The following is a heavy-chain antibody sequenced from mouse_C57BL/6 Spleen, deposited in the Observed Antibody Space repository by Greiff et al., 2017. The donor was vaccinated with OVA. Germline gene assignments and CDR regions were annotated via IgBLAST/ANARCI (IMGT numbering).Heavy chain of an antibody. CDR1: GFTFSDYD. V-gene: IGHV5-17*01. CDR3: ASVVNTYYDMEY. J-gene: IGHJ4*01. D-gene: IGHD2-3*01. Sequence: EVQVVESGGGLVKPGGSLKLSCAASGFTFSDYDMHWVRQAPEKGLEWVAYINSDSSTTYYADTLKGRFTISRDNAKNTLFLQMTSLRSEDTALYCDASVVNTYYDMEYWGTGVTVTVSS. CDR2: INSDSSTT.